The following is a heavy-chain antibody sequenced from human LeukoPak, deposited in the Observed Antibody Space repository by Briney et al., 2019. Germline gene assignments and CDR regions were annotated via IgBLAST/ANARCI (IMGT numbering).Heavy chain of an antibody. V-gene: IGHV3-66*01. CDR1: AFIVSSKY. D-gene: IGHD6-13*01. Sequence: AGSRILSCTAAAFIVSSKYMSCVRHAQGEGLEWVGSIYSGWATYYAGSVKGRFTSSRDNSKNTLYLQMNSLGAEDRAVYYCARAAFASSWYEGGLDVWGQGTKVTVCS. J-gene: IGHJ6*02. CDR2: IYSGWAT. CDR3: ARAAFASSWYEGGLDV.